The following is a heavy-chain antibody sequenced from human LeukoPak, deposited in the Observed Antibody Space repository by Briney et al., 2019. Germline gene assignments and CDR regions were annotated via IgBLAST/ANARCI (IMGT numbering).Heavy chain of an antibody. V-gene: IGHV3-74*01. D-gene: IGHD6-13*01. CDR2: INTDGGTT. CDR1: ELTFSNYW. Sequence: PGGSLRLSCAASELTFSNYWMHWVRQAPGKGLVWVSRINTDGGTTSYADSVKGRFTISRDNAKNTLYLEMNSLGAEDTAVYYCAKASRGIAAAPYPLWGQGTLVTVSS. CDR3: AKASRGIAAAPYPL. J-gene: IGHJ4*02.